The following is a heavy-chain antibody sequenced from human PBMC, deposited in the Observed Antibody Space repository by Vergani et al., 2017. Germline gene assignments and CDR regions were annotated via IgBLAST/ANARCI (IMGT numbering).Heavy chain of an antibody. V-gene: IGHV1-18*01. J-gene: IGHJ6*03. Sequence: QVQLVQSGAEVKKPGASVKVSCKASGYTFTSYGISWVRQAPGQGLEWMGWISAYNGNTNYAQKLQGRVTMTTDTSTSTAYMELRSLRSDDTAVYYCARAGTQYYDILTGYHYCYYVDVWGKGTTVTVSS. CDR2: ISAYNGNT. CDR3: ARAGTQYYDILTGYHYCYYVDV. CDR1: GYTFTSYG. D-gene: IGHD3-9*01.